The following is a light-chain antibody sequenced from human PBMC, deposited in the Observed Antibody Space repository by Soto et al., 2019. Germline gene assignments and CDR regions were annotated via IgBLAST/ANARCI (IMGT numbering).Light chain of an antibody. CDR2: DVS. CDR1: SGDVVGYNY. V-gene: IGLV2-11*01. Sequence: QSALTQPRSVSGSPGQSVTISCTGTSGDVVGYNYVSWYQQHPGTAPKLMIYDVSKRPSGVPDRFSGSKSGNTASLTISGLHDEDEAEYYCCSYAGSYSWVFGGGTKVTVL. CDR3: CSYAGSYSWV. J-gene: IGLJ3*02.